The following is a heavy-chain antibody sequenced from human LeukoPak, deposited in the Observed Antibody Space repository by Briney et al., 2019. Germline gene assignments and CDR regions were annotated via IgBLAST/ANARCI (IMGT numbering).Heavy chain of an antibody. CDR2: IYYSGST. V-gene: IGHV4-31*03. CDR1: GGSISSGGYY. CDR3: ARTYSSGWFFDY. D-gene: IGHD6-19*01. Sequence: SQTLSLTCTVSGGSISSGGYYWSWIRQHPGKGLEWIGYIYYSGSTYYDPSLKSRVTISVDTSKNQFSLKLSSVTAADTAVYYCARTYSSGWFFDYWGQGTLVTVSS. J-gene: IGHJ4*02.